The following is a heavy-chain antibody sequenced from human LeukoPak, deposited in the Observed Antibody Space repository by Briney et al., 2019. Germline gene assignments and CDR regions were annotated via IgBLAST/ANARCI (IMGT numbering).Heavy chain of an antibody. V-gene: IGHV4-4*07. CDR3: ARGRYYYDSSGPRSLWDWFDP. CDR1: GGSISSYY. J-gene: IGHJ5*02. Sequence: PSETLPLTCTVSGGSISSYYWSWIRQPAGKGLEWIGRIYTSGSTNYNPSLKSRVTMSVDTSKNQFSLKLSSVTAADTAVYYCARGRYYYDSSGPRSLWDWFDPWGQGTLVTVSS. CDR2: IYTSGST. D-gene: IGHD3-22*01.